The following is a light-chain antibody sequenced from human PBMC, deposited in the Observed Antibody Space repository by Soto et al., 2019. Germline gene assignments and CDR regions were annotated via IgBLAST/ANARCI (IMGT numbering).Light chain of an antibody. CDR3: AARDDSLSGHWV. J-gene: IGLJ3*02. CDR1: SSNIGSEY. V-gene: IGLV1-47*01. CDR2: RNN. Sequence: QSVLTQPPSASGTPGQRVTISCSGSSSNIGSEYVVWYQHLPGTAPKLLIYRNNQRPSGVPDRFAGSKSGNSASLAISGLRSEDEADYYCAARDDSLSGHWVFGGGTKLTVL.